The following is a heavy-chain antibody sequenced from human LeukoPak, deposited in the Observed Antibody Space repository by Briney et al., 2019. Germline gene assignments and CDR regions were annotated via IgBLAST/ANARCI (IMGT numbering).Heavy chain of an antibody. CDR2: INEDGSTT. V-gene: IGHV3-74*01. D-gene: IGHD1-26*01. CDR3: VRDLGGRSGH. Sequence: GGSLRLSCAASGFTFSSNWMHWVRQAPGKGLVWVSRINEDGSTTNYADSMKGRSTIFRDNAKNTLYLQMSSLRAEDTAVYYCVRDLGGRSGHWGQGTLVTVSS. J-gene: IGHJ4*02. CDR1: GFTFSSNW.